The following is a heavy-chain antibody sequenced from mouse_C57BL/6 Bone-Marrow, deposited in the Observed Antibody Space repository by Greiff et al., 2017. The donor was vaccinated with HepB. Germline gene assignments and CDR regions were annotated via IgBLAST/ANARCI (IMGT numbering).Heavy chain of an antibody. Sequence: VQLQQSGPELVKPGASVKISCKASGYSFTDYNMNWVKQSNGKSLEWIGVINPNYGTTSYNQKFKGKATLTVDQSSSTAYMQLNSLTSEDSAVDYCARKGSSGYGAYYYAMDYWGQGTSVTVSS. CDR3: ARKGSSGYGAYYYAMDY. CDR2: INPNYGTT. D-gene: IGHD3-2*02. J-gene: IGHJ4*01. V-gene: IGHV1-39*01. CDR1: GYSFTDYN.